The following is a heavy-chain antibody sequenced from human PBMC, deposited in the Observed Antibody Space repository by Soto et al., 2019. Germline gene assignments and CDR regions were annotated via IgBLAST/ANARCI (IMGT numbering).Heavy chain of an antibody. V-gene: IGHV2-5*02. CDR2: IYWDDDK. CDR3: THRRYGNTGIDY. Sequence: QITLKESGPTLVKPTQTLTLTCTFSGFSLSTSGVGVGWIRQPPGKALEWLALIYWDDDKLYSPSLKGRLTITKDTSKNQVVLTMTNMDPVYTATYYCTHRRYGNTGIDYWGQGTLVTVSS. J-gene: IGHJ4*02. CDR1: GFSLSTSGVG. D-gene: IGHD3-16*01.